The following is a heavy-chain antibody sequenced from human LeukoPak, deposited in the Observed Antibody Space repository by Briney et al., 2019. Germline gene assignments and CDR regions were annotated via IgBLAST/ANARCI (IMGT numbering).Heavy chain of an antibody. CDR2: ISSGTTYI. Sequence: PGGSLRLSCAASEFTFSTYSMNWVRQAPGKGLEWVSSISSGTTYIYYADSVKGRFTISRDNAKNSLFLHMNSLRAEDTAVYYCARGSSEWFDFFDYWGQGALVTVSS. J-gene: IGHJ4*02. V-gene: IGHV3-21*01. CDR3: ARGSSEWFDFFDY. CDR1: EFTFSTYS. D-gene: IGHD3-3*01.